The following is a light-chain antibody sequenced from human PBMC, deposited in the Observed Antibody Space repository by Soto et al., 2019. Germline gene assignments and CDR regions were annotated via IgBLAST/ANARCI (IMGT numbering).Light chain of an antibody. J-gene: IGLJ1*01. V-gene: IGLV1-47*01. CDR2: RNN. CDR3: AAWDDSLSGL. Sequence: SVLTQPPSASGTPGQRVTISCSGSSSNIGSNTVNWYQQLPGTAPKLLIYRNNQRPSGVPDRFSGSKSGTSASLAISGLRSEDEADYYCAAWDDSLSGLFGTGTKVTVL. CDR1: SSNIGSNT.